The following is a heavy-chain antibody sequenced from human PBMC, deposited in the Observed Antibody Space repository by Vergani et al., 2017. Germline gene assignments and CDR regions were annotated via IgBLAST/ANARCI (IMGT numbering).Heavy chain of an antibody. CDR1: GFTSSYYS. V-gene: IGHV3-30*03. Sequence: QVHLVESGGGVVQPGRSLRLSCVVSGFTSSYYSMHCFRQAPGKGLEWVAVISYDGTQKYYADSVKGRFNISRDNSKSTLYLQMNSLRTADTAVYYCATKSCGTPGCQIGYFREWGQGTLVTVSS. CDR3: ATKSCGTPGCQIGYFRE. D-gene: IGHD1-1*01. J-gene: IGHJ1*01. CDR2: ISYDGTQK.